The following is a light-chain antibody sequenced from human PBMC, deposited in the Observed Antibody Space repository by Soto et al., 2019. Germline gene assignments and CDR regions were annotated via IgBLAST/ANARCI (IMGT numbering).Light chain of an antibody. V-gene: IGLV2-11*01. J-gene: IGLJ1*01. CDR1: SVDVGAYDF. CDR2: VVS. CDR3: SSFTTSHTYV. Sequence: QSVLTQPHSVSGSPGQSVTISCTGTSVDVGAYDFVSWYQQHPGKAPKLLIYVVSGRPSGAPHRFSGSKSGNAASLTISGLQAEDEADYYCSSFTTSHTYVFGTGTKVTVL.